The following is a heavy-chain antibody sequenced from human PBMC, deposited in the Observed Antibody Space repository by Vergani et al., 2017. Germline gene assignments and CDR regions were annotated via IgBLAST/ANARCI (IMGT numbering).Heavy chain of an antibody. V-gene: IGHV3-23*01. CDR1: GFTFSSYA. CDR3: EKDPDYGDYGEMDYCFDY. D-gene: IGHD4-17*01. J-gene: IGHJ4*02. Sequence: EVQLLESGGGLVQPGGSLRLSCAASGFTFSSYAMSWVRQAPGKGLEWVSAISASGGSTYYADSVKGRATISRDNSKNTLYLQMNSQRAEDTAVYYCEKDPDYGDYGEMDYCFDYWGQGTLVTVSS. CDR2: ISASGGST.